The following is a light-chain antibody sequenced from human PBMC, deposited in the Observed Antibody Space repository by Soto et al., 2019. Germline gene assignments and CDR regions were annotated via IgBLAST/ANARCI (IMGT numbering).Light chain of an antibody. Sequence: QSVLTQPPSVSAAPGQRVTISCSGSTSNIGYNFVSWYQQFPGAAPKLLIFENDKRVSGTPDRFSGSKSGTSGTLAITGLQTGDEADYYCATCESSLSIAVFGGGTKVTVL. J-gene: IGLJ2*01. V-gene: IGLV1-51*02. CDR2: END. CDR3: ATCESSLSIAV. CDR1: TSNIGYNF.